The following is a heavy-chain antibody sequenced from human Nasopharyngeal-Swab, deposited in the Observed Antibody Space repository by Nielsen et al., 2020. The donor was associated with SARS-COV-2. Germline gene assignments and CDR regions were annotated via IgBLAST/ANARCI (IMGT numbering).Heavy chain of an antibody. Sequence: GSLRLSCAASGFTFSSYWMHWVRQAPGKGLVWVSRINSDGSSTSYADSVKGRFTISRDNAKNTLYLQMNSLRAEDTAVYYCARRSMVRGQGVVDYWGQGTLVTVSS. V-gene: IGHV3-74*01. CDR2: INSDGSST. D-gene: IGHD3-10*01. J-gene: IGHJ4*02. CDR3: ARRSMVRGQGVVDY. CDR1: GFTFSSYW.